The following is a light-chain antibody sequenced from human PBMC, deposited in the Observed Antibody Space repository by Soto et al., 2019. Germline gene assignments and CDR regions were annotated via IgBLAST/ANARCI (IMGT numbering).Light chain of an antibody. CDR2: EVT. CDR3: AAWDDSLNGYV. CDR1: SSDVGAYNY. J-gene: IGLJ1*01. V-gene: IGLV2-14*01. Sequence: QSVLTQPASVSGSPGQSITISCTGTSSDVGAYNYVSWYQQLPGKAPKLMIYEVTNRPSGVPDRFSGSKSGTSASLAISGLQSEDEADYYCAAWDDSLNGYVFGTGTKVTVL.